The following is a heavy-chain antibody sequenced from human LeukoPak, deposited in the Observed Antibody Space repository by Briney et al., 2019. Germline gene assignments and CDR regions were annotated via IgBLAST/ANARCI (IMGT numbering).Heavy chain of an antibody. Sequence: PGGSLRLSCAASGFTFSDYYMSWIRQAPGKGLEWVSYISSSGSTIYYADSVKGRFTISRDNAKNSLYLQMNSLRAEDTAVYYCARVSYYYGSGSRGGAFDIWGQGTMVTVSS. D-gene: IGHD3-10*01. CDR2: ISSSGSTI. CDR3: ARVSYYYGSGSRGGAFDI. V-gene: IGHV3-11*01. J-gene: IGHJ3*02. CDR1: GFTFSDYY.